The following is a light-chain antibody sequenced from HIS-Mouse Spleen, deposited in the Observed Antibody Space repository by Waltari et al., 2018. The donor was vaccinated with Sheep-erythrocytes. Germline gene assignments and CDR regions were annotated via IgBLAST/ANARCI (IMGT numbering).Light chain of an antibody. J-gene: IGLJ1*01. V-gene: IGLV2-23*01. CDR1: SSDVGCYNI. CDR3: CSYAGSYNHV. CDR2: EGS. Sequence: QSALTQPASVSGSPGQSITISCTGTSSDVGCYNIVSWYQQHPGKAPKLMIYEGSKRPSGVSNRFSGSKSGNTASLTISGLQAEDEADYYCCSYAGSYNHVFATGTKVTVL.